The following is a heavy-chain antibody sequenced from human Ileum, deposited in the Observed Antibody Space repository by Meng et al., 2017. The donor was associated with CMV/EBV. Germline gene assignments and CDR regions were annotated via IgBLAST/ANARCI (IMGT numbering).Heavy chain of an antibody. CDR2: IYSGGST. Sequence: GESLKISCAASGFTVSSNYMSWVRQAPGKGLEWVSVIYSGGSTYYADSVRGRFTISRDSSTNTLYLQMNSLRPEDTAVYYCARHQHWGQGKLVTVSS. CDR1: GFTVSSNY. J-gene: IGHJ1*01. CDR3: ARHQH. V-gene: IGHV3-53*05.